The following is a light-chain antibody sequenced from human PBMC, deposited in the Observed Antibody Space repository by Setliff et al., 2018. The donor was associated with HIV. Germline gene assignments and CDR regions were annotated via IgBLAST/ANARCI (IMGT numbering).Light chain of an antibody. CDR1: TTDVGGYND. V-gene: IGLV2-11*01. CDR2: DVT. CDR3: CSYAGIYTYV. J-gene: IGLJ1*01. Sequence: QSVLARPRSVSGSPGQSVTISCTGTTTDVGGYNDVSWYQHHPGKAPKLMIYDVTKRPSGVPDRFSGSKSGNTASLTISGVQAEDEADYYCCSYAGIYTYVFGTGTKVTVL.